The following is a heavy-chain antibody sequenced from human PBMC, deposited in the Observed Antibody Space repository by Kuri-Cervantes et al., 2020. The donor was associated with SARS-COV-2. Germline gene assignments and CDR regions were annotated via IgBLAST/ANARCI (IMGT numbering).Heavy chain of an antibody. D-gene: IGHD2-2*01. J-gene: IGHJ4*02. CDR3: ARTLGEDIVVVPAATFDY. Sequence: GESLKTSCAASGITFSSYAMHGVRQAPGKGLEWVAVISYDGSNKYYADSVKGRFTISRDNSKNTLYLQMNSLRAEDTAVYYCARTLGEDIVVVPAATFDYWGQGTLVTVSS. CDR1: GITFSSYA. V-gene: IGHV3-30-3*01. CDR2: ISYDGSNK.